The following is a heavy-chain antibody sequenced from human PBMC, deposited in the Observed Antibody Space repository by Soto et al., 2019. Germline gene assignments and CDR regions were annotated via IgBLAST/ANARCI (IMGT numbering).Heavy chain of an antibody. D-gene: IGHD3-22*01. CDR3: GTPQYYYDSSGYLGLDY. V-gene: IGHV1-69*13. J-gene: IGHJ4*02. CDR2: IIPIFGTA. Sequence: ASVKVSCKASGGNFSSYAISWVRQAPGQGLEWMGGIIPIFGTANYAQKFQGRVTITADESTSTAYMELSSLRSEDTAVYYCGTPQYYYDSSGYLGLDYWGQGTLVTVSS. CDR1: GGNFSSYA.